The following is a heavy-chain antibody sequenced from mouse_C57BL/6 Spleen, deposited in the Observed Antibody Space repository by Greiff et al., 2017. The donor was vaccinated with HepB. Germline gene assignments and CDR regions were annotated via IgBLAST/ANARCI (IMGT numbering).Heavy chain of an antibody. Sequence: EVQRVESGGDLVKPGGSLKLSCAASGFTFSSYGMSWVRQTPDKRLEWVATISSGGSYTYYPDSVKGRFTISRDNAKNTLYLQMSSLKSEDTAMYYCARHSNPGYFDVWGTGTTVTVSS. CDR1: GFTFSSYG. CDR3: ARHSNPGYFDV. V-gene: IGHV5-6*01. D-gene: IGHD2-5*01. CDR2: ISSGGSYT. J-gene: IGHJ1*03.